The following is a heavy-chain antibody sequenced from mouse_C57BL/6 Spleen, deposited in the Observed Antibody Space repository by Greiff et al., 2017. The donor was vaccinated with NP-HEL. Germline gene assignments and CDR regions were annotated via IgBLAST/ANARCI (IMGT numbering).Heavy chain of an antibody. D-gene: IGHD2-4*01. CDR3: ARIYYDYGGEFAY. J-gene: IGHJ3*01. V-gene: IGHV1-54*01. Sequence: QLVESGAELVRPGTSVKVSCKASGYAFTNYLIEWVKQRPGQGLEWIGVINPGSGGTNYNEKFKGKATLTADKSSSTAYMQLSSLTSEDSAVYFCARIYYDYGGEFAYWGQGTLVTVSA. CDR2: INPGSGGT. CDR1: GYAFTNYL.